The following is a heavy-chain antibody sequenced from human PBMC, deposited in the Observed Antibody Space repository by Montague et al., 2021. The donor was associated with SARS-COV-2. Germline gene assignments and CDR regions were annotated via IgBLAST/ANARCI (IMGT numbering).Heavy chain of an antibody. V-gene: IGHV4-38-2*02. CDR3: ATSGDHHYFFDL. J-gene: IGHJ4*02. Sequence: SETLSLTCTVSGYSISSSNYWGWIRQPPGRGLEWRGCIYHTRRTYYNPSLKSRVTMSVDKSNNHFSLQLSSVTAADTAVYYCATSGDHHYFFDLWGQGTPLTVSS. CDR2: IYHTRRT. CDR1: GYSISSSNY. D-gene: IGHD3-10*01.